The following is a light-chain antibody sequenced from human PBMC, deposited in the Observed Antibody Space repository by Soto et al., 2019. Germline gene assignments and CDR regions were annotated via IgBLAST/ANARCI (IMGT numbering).Light chain of an antibody. V-gene: IGKV3-15*01. CDR1: QSVSSN. Sequence: EIVMTQSPATLSVSPGERATLSCRASQSVSSNLALYQQKPGQAPRLLIYGASTRATGIPARFSGSGSGTEFTLTISRLEPADFAVYFCHHYGTSPTFGQGTRLEIK. CDR3: HHYGTSPT. CDR2: GAS. J-gene: IGKJ5*01.